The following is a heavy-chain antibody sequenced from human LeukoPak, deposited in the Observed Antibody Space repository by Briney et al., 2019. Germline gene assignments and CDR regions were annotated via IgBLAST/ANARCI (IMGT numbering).Heavy chain of an antibody. J-gene: IGHJ5*02. D-gene: IGHD2-2*01. CDR2: TYYRSTWYN. CDR1: GDSVSSNSDT. CDR3: ARRLTQYDCFDP. V-gene: IGHV6-1*01. Sequence: SQTLSLTCAISGDSVSSNSDTWNWIRQSPSRGLGWLGRTYYRSTWYNDYAVSVRGRITVNPDTSKNQFSLHLNSVTPEDTAVYYCARRLTQYDCFDPWGQGILVTVSS.